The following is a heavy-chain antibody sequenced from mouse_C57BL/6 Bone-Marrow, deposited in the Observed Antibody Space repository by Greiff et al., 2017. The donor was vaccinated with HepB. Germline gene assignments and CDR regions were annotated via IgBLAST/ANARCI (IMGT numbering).Heavy chain of an antibody. D-gene: IGHD1-1*01. CDR3: AREDTTVGY. Sequence: EVNLVESGGGLVKPGGSLKLSCAASGFTFSSYAMSWVRQTPEKRLEWVATISDGGSYTYYPDNVKGRFTISRDNAKNNLYLQMSHLKSEDTAMYYCAREDTTVGYWGQGTSVTVSS. J-gene: IGHJ4*01. V-gene: IGHV5-4*01. CDR1: GFTFSSYA. CDR2: ISDGGSYT.